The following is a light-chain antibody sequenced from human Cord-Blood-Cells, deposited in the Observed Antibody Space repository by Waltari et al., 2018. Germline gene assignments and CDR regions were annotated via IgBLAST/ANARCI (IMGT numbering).Light chain of an antibody. CDR3: CSYAGSSTFYV. J-gene: IGLJ1*01. V-gene: IGLV2-23*01. Sequence: QSALTQPASVSGSPGQSITISCTGTSSDVGRYNLVSWYQQHPGKAPKLMIYEGSKRTSGVSKRFSGSNSGNTASLTITGLQAEDEADYYCCSYAGSSTFYVFGTGTKVTVL. CDR1: SSDVGRYNL. CDR2: EGS.